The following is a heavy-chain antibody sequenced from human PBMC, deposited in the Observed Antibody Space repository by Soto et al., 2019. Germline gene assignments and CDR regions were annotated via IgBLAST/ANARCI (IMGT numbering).Heavy chain of an antibody. CDR1: GFTFSGSA. CDR3: TRHFTRPDYYYTDV. Sequence: EVQLVESGGGLVQPGGSLKLSCAASGFTFSGSAMHWVRQASGKGLEWVGRIRSKANSYATAYAASVKGRFTISRDDSKSAAYLQMNCLKTDDTVVYYCTRHFTRPDYYYTDVWGKGTTVTVSS. V-gene: IGHV3-73*01. CDR2: IRSKANSYAT. J-gene: IGHJ6*03.